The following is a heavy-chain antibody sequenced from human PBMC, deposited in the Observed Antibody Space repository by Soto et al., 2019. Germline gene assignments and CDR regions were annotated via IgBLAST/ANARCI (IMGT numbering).Heavy chain of an antibody. Sequence: GSLRLSCAASGFTLSSYAMSWVLQAPGQGLEWVPAINGSGGSTYYADSVKGRFTISRDNSKNTLYLQMNSLRAEDTAVYYCAKETFVAVPAAIVPYGMDVWGQGTAVTVSS. CDR3: AKETFVAVPAAIVPYGMDV. CDR1: GFTLSSYA. J-gene: IGHJ6*02. CDR2: INGSGGST. V-gene: IGHV3-23*01. D-gene: IGHD2-2*02.